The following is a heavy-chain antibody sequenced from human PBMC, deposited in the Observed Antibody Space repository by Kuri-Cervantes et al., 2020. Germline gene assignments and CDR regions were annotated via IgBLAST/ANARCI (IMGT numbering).Heavy chain of an antibody. Sequence: GESLKISCAASGFTFSSYDMHWVRQATGKGLEWVSAIGTAGDTYYPGSVKGRFTISRENAKNSLYLQMNSLRAEDTAVYYCARAPAMVTRYYFDYWGQGTLVTVSS. V-gene: IGHV3-13*01. CDR3: ARAPAMVTRYYFDY. J-gene: IGHJ4*02. CDR1: GFTFSSYD. CDR2: IGTAGDT. D-gene: IGHD5-18*01.